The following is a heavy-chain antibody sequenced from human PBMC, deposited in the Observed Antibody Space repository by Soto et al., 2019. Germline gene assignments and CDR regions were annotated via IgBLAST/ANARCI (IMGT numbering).Heavy chain of an antibody. J-gene: IGHJ6*02. D-gene: IGHD3-3*01. Sequence: ASVKVSCKASGYPFTRYSIRWVRQAPGQGLEWMGWISGYNGDTEYSKNFQGRLTMTIDTSTTTASMELRSLRSDDTAVYYCARASLTIFGAPYGMDVWARGPRSPSP. CDR1: GYPFTRYS. CDR3: ARASLTIFGAPYGMDV. V-gene: IGHV1-18*04. CDR2: ISGYNGDT.